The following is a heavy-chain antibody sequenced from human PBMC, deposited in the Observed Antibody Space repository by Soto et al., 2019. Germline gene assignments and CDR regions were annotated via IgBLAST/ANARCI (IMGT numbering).Heavy chain of an antibody. J-gene: IGHJ4*02. CDR1: GFSLSTSGVG. V-gene: IGHV2-5*02. CDR3: ARRKSSSSSLTAFDY. CDR2: VYWDNDK. D-gene: IGHD6-6*01. Sequence: QITLKESGPPLVKPTQTLTLTCTFSGFSLSTSGVGVGWIRQPPGKALEWLALVYWDNDKRYSPSLKSRLTITKDTSKNQVVLTMTNMDPVDTATYYCARRKSSSSSLTAFDYWGQGTLVTVSS.